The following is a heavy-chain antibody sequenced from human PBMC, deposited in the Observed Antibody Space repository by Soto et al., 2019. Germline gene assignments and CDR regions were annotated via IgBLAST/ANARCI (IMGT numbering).Heavy chain of an antibody. D-gene: IGHD4-17*01. CDR2: IWYDGSNK. V-gene: IGHV3-33*01. J-gene: IGHJ1*01. CDR3: AVEGTYGDYEYAEYFQH. CDR1: GFIFSSYG. Sequence: GGSLRLSCAASGFIFSSYGMHWVRQAPGKGLEWVAVIWYDGSNKYYADSVKGRFTISRDNSKNTLYLQMNSLRAEDTAVYYCAVEGTYGDYEYAEYFQHWGQGTLVTVSS.